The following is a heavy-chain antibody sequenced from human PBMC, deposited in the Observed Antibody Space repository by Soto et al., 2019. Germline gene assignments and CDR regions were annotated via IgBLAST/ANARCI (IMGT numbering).Heavy chain of an antibody. Sequence: GTSVKVSCKASGYTFTIYDINWVRQATGQGLEWMGWMNPNSGNTGYAQKFQGRVTMTRNTSISTAYMELSSLRSEDTAVYYCARGDTMIESNAFDIWGQGTMVTVSS. V-gene: IGHV1-8*01. CDR3: ARGDTMIESNAFDI. CDR1: GYTFTIYD. J-gene: IGHJ3*02. CDR2: MNPNSGNT. D-gene: IGHD3-22*01.